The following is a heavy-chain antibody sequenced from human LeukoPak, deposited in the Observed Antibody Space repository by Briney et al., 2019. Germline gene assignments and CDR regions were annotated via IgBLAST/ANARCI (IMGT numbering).Heavy chain of an antibody. CDR1: GFTFGNSW. CDR2: INADGSTA. D-gene: IGHD1-14*01. CDR3: VVVVEPPDSDGFDV. V-gene: IGHV3-74*01. Sequence: QPGGSLRLSCAASGFTFGNSWVHWVRQAPGKGLVWVSLINADGSTATYADSVKGRFTISRDNARNTLSLQMNSLTIEDTGVYYCVVVVEPPDSDGFDVWGQGTMITVSS. J-gene: IGHJ3*01.